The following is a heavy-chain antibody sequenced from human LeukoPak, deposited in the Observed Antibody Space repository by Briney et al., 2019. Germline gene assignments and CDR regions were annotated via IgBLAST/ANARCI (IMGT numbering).Heavy chain of an antibody. V-gene: IGHV4-61*08. CDR2: INYGGSA. CDR3: VRVGDSTTGSVLDR. CDR1: GGSISSGDYY. D-gene: IGHD2-8*02. J-gene: IGHJ4*02. Sequence: SETLSLTCTVSGGSISSGDYYWSWIRQPPGKRPEWIGDINYGGSAKYNPSLNSRVTISIDTSKNQFSLNLISVSAEDTAIYYCVRVGDSTTGSVLDRWGPGTLVTVSS.